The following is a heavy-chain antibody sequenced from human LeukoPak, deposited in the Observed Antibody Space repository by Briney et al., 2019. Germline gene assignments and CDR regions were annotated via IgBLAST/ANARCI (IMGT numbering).Heavy chain of an antibody. D-gene: IGHD3-22*01. V-gene: IGHV4-39*01. Sequence: SETLSLTCTVSGGSISSSTYYWGWIRQPPGKGLEWIGSIYYNGSTYYNPSLKSRVTISVDTSKNQFSLKLSSVTAADTAVYYCARGRSGYYLYYYYYTDVWGKGTTVTVSS. CDR3: ARGRSGYYLYYYYYTDV. CDR1: GGSISSSTYY. CDR2: IYYNGST. J-gene: IGHJ6*03.